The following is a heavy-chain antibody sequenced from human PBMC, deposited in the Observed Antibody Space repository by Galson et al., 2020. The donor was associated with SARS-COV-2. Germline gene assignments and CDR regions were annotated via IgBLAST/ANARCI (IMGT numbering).Heavy chain of an antibody. CDR3: TIIRYKWNYDGDY. D-gene: IGHD1-7*01. V-gene: IGHV3-15*01. J-gene: IGHJ4*02. CDR2: IKNKADGGTT. CDR1: GFIFSNAW. Sequence: GGSLRLSCAASGFIFSNAWMTWVRQAPGKGLEWVGHIKNKADGGTTDYAAPVKGRFTISRDDSKNTLYLQMNSLKTEDTALYYCTIIRYKWNYDGDYWGQGTLVTVSS.